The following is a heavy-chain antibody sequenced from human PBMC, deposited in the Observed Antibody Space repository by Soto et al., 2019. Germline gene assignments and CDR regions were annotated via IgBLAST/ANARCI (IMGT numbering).Heavy chain of an antibody. V-gene: IGHV3-11*01. CDR1: GFTFSDYY. J-gene: IGHJ6*03. CDR2: ISSSGSTI. CDR3: AREGFGTDSYGDYYYYYMDV. D-gene: IGHD4-17*01. Sequence: GGSLRLSCAASGFTFSDYYMSWIRQAPGKGLEWVSYISSSGSTIYYADSVKGRFTISRDNAKNSLYLQMNSLRAEDTAVYYCAREGFGTDSYGDYYYYYMDVWGKGTTVTVSS.